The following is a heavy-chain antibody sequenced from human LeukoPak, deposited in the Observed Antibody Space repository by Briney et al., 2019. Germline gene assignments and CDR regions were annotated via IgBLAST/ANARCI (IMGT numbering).Heavy chain of an antibody. CDR2: INPNSGGT. D-gene: IGHD3-3*01. Sequence: ASVTVSCKASGYTFTGYYMHWVRQAPGQGLEWMGWINPNSGGTNYAQKFQGRVTMTRDTSISTAYMELSRLRSDDTAVYYCARGTPADYDFWSGYYYYWGQGALVTVSS. V-gene: IGHV1-2*02. CDR3: ARGTPADYDFWSGYYYY. J-gene: IGHJ4*02. CDR1: GYTFTGYY.